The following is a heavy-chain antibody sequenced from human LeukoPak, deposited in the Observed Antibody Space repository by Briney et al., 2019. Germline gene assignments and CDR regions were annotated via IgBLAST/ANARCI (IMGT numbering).Heavy chain of an antibody. CDR2: ISSSGDYT. D-gene: IGHD2-2*01. V-gene: IGHV3-11*06. J-gene: IGHJ4*02. Sequence: GGSLRLSCAASGFSFSDYYMTWISQAPGKGLEWVSDISSSGDYTNYADSVKGRFTISRDNAKKSLYVQMNSLRAEDTAVYYCARQINGYCSSAGCYYLDYWGQGSLVTVSS. CDR3: ARQINGYCSSAGCYYLDY. CDR1: GFSFSDYY.